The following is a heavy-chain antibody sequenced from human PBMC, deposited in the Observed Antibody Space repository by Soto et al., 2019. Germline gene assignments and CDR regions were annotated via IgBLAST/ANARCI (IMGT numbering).Heavy chain of an antibody. CDR3: AKGPVEYIAAIDY. D-gene: IGHD6-25*01. Sequence: EVQLLESGGGLVQPGGSLRLSCAASGFTFSSYAMRWVRQAPGKGLEWVSATSGSGGSTYYADSVKGRFTISRDNSKNTLYLQMNSLRAEDTAVYCCAKGPVEYIAAIDYWGQGTLVTVSS. V-gene: IGHV3-23*01. CDR1: GFTFSSYA. CDR2: TSGSGGST. J-gene: IGHJ4*02.